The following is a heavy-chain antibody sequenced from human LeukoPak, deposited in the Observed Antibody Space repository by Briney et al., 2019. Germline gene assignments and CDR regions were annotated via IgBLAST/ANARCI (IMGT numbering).Heavy chain of an antibody. V-gene: IGHV3-11*01. CDR1: GGSISSGSYY. J-gene: IGHJ4*02. CDR3: ARDIETIAVAGTFDY. Sequence: LSLTCTVSGGSISSGSYYWSWIRQAPGKGLEWVSYISSSGSTIYYADSVKGRFTISRDNAKNSLYLQMNSLRAEDTAVYYCARDIETIAVAGTFDYWGQGTLVTVSS. D-gene: IGHD6-19*01. CDR2: ISSSGSTI.